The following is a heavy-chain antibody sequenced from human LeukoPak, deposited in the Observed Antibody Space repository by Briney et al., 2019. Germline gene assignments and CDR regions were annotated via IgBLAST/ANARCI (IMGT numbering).Heavy chain of an antibody. D-gene: IGHD3-3*01. CDR1: GFILNNYW. V-gene: IGHV3-7*03. J-gene: IGHJ6*02. CDR2: IKEDGSEQ. Sequence: GGSLRLSCAASGFILNNYWMNWVRQAPGKGLEWVANIKEDGSEQYYVDSVKGRFTISRDNAKNSLYLQMNSLRAGDTAVYYCARGGSGSYDFWSGMDVWGQGTTVTVSS. CDR3: ARGGSGSYDFWSGMDV.